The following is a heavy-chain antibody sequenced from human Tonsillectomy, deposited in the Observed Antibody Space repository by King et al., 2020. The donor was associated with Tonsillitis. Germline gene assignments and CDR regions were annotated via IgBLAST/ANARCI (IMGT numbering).Heavy chain of an antibody. CDR3: ALSSEWSFEQ. CDR1: GGSISSSNW. Sequence: QLQESGPGLVKPSGTLSLTCTVSGGSISSSNWWTWVRQSPGKGLEWIGEIFHSGSTNYSPSLKSRVTISLDKSKNQFSRKLSSVTAAVTAVYYCALSSEWSFEQWAQGTLVTVSS. CDR2: IFHSGST. D-gene: IGHD3-3*01. V-gene: IGHV4-4*02. J-gene: IGHJ1*01.